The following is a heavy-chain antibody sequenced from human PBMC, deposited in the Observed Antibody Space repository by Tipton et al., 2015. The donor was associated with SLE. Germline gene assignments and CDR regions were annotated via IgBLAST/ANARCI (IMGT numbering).Heavy chain of an antibody. CDR1: GFTFNNYA. CDR3: VRGVGSPDY. J-gene: IGHJ4*02. Sequence: GSLRLSCAASGFTFNNYAMSWVRQAPGKGLEWVSAISGSGGTTYYADSVKGRFTISRDNSKNTLYLQMDSLRAEDTAIYYCVRGVGSPDYWGQGILVTVSS. V-gene: IGHV3-23*01. CDR2: ISGSGGTT. D-gene: IGHD2-8*01.